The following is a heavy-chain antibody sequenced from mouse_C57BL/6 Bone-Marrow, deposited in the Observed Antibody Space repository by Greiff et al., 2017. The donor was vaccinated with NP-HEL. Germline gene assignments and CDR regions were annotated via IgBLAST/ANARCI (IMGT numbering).Heavy chain of an antibody. V-gene: IGHV1-64*01. CDR1: GYTFTSYW. CDR2: IHPNSGST. J-gene: IGHJ1*03. Sequence: QVQLQQPGAELVKPGASVKLSCKASGYTFTSYWMHWVKQRPGQGLEWIGMIHPNSGSTNYNEKFKSKATLTVDKSSSTAYMQLSSLTSEDSAVYYCARYYDGYCVYWYFDVWGTGTTVTVSS. CDR3: ARYYDGYCVYWYFDV. D-gene: IGHD2-3*01.